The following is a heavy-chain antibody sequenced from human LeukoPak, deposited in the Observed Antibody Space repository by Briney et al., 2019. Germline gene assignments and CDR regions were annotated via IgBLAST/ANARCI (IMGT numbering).Heavy chain of an antibody. CDR3: ARDNNWNYPDY. CDR1: GFTFSRYW. V-gene: IGHV3-74*01. D-gene: IGHD1-7*01. Sequence: GGSLRLSCAASGFTFSRYWMHWVRQAPGKGVVWVSRISSDGSTTRYADSVKGRFTVSRDNAKNTLFLQMNSLRAEDTAVYYCARDNNWNYPDYWGQGTLVTVSS. CDR2: ISSDGSTT. J-gene: IGHJ4*02.